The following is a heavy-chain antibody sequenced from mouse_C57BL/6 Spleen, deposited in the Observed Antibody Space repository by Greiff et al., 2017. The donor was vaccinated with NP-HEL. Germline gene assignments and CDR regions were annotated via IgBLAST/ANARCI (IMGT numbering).Heavy chain of an antibody. CDR2: IDPEDGDT. CDR1: GFNIKDYY. CDR3: TTGSVVATRMDY. Sequence: EVQLQQSGAELVRPGASVKLSCTASGFNIKDYYMHWVKQRPEQGLEWIGRIDPEDGDTEYAPKFQGKATMTADTSSNTAYLQLSSLTSEDTAVYYCTTGSVVATRMDYWGQGTSVTVSS. V-gene: IGHV14-1*01. J-gene: IGHJ4*01. D-gene: IGHD1-1*01.